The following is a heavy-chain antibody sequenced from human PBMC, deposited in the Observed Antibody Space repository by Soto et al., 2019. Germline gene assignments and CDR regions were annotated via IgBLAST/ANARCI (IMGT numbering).Heavy chain of an antibody. Sequence: SETLSLTCSVSGGSIISHYWSWIRQPPGKGLEWIGYIHYSGSTDYNPSLKSRLTISVDTSKNQFSLKLSSVTAEDTAVYYCARDPNYSSSWYSYWGQGTLVTVSS. D-gene: IGHD6-13*01. CDR3: ARDPNYSSSWYSY. CDR1: GGSIISHY. V-gene: IGHV4-59*11. J-gene: IGHJ4*02. CDR2: IHYSGST.